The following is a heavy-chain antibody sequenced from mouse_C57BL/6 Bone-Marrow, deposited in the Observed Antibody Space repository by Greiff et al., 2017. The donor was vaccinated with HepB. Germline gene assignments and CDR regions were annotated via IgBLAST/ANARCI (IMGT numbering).Heavy chain of an antibody. V-gene: IGHV5-17*01. CDR1: GFTFSDYG. D-gene: IGHD2-1*01. Sequence: EVKLQESGGGLVKPGGSLKLSCAASGFTFSDYGMHWVRQAPEKGLEWVAYISSGSSTIYYADTVKGRFTISRDNAKNTLFLQMTSLRSEDTAMYYCARHYYGNPDYWGQGTTLTVSS. CDR3: ARHYYGNPDY. CDR2: ISSGSSTI. J-gene: IGHJ2*01.